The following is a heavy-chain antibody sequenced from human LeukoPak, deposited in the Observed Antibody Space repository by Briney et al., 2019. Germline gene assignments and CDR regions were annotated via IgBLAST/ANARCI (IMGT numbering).Heavy chain of an antibody. Sequence: GGSLRLSCAASGFTFSSYAMHWVRQAPGKGLEWVAVISYDGSNKYYADSVKGRFTISRDNSKNTLYLQMNSLRAEDTAVYYCAKAPFGVVIKDYWGQGTLVTVSS. D-gene: IGHD3-3*01. CDR3: AKAPFGVVIKDY. CDR2: ISYDGSNK. V-gene: IGHV3-30*04. J-gene: IGHJ4*02. CDR1: GFTFSSYA.